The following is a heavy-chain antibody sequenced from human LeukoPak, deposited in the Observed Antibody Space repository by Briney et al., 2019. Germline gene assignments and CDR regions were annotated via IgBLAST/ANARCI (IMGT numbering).Heavy chain of an antibody. CDR1: GFTVSSNY. Sequence: GGSLRLSCVASGFTVSSNYMSWVRQAPGKGLEWLSVFYSGGSTYYADSVNGRFTMSRDNSKNTLYLQMNGLRVEDTAVYYCARVSPFDYWGQGTQVTVSS. J-gene: IGHJ4*02. V-gene: IGHV3-66*01. CDR3: ARVSPFDY. CDR2: FYSGGST.